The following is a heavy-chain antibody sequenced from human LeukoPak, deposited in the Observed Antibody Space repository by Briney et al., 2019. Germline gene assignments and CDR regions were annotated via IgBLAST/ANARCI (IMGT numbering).Heavy chain of an antibody. CDR3: AWGRLPIHGQTGFDY. CDR2: ISSSSSYI. D-gene: IGHD3-9*01. CDR1: GFTFNSYS. V-gene: IGHV3-21*01. J-gene: IGHJ4*02. Sequence: PGGSLRLPCAASGFTFNSYSMNGLRQAPEKGREWVSSISSSSSYIYYADSVKGRFTISRDNAKTSLYLQMNSLRAEDTAVYYCAWGRLPIHGQTGFDYWGQGTLVTVSS.